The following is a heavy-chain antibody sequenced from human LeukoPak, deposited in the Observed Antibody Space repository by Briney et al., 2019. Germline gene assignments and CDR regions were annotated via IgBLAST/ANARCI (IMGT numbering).Heavy chain of an antibody. V-gene: IGHV3-21*01. CDR2: ISSSSSYI. CDR1: GFTFSSYS. Sequence: GGSLRLSCAASGFTFSSYSMNWVRQAPGKGLEWVSSISSSSSYIYYADSVKGRFRISRDNSKDTLYLQMNSLRAEDTAVYYCAKDLAYYFDYWGLGNLVTVSS. D-gene: IGHD3-3*02. CDR3: AKDLAYYFDY. J-gene: IGHJ4*02.